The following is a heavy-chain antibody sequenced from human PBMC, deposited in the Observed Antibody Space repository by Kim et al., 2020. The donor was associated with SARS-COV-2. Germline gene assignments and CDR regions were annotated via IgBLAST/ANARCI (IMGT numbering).Heavy chain of an antibody. D-gene: IGHD5-18*01. Sequence: ASVKVSCKASGYTFTTYAIHWVRQAPGQRLQWMGWINAGNGNTKYSQKFQGRVTLTRDTSASTAYMELSRLTSKDTALYYCARDQDVDTAMLDAFDIWGQGTVVTVSS. CDR1: GYTFTTYA. J-gene: IGHJ3*02. CDR3: ARDQDVDTAMLDAFDI. V-gene: IGHV1-3*01. CDR2: INAGNGNT.